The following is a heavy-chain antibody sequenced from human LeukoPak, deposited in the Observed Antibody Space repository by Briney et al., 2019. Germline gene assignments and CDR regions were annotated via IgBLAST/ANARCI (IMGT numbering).Heavy chain of an antibody. Sequence: VASVKVSCKASRYTFTDYYIHWVRQAPGQRLEWVGWMKPNSGVTNSGQGFQGRVTMTRDTSITTAYMEVSRLTSDDTAVYYCATGPSPREVKTTLTTWNYWGQGTLVTVSS. CDR1: RYTFTDYY. CDR3: ATGPSPREVKTTLTTWNY. J-gene: IGHJ4*02. V-gene: IGHV1-2*02. CDR2: MKPNSGVT. D-gene: IGHD4-17*01.